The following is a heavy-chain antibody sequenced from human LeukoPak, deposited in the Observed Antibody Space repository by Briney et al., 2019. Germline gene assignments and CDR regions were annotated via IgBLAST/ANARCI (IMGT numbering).Heavy chain of an antibody. D-gene: IGHD2-2*02. CDR3: TREIVVVPAAIRKIDMRFDP. V-gene: IGHV1-69*05. CDR2: IIPIFGTA. J-gene: IGHJ5*02. CDR1: GGTFSSYA. Sequence: SVKVSCKASGGTFSSYAISWVRQAPGQGLEWMGGIIPIFGTANYAQKFQGRVTITTDESTSTAYMELSSLRSEDTAVYYCTREIVVVPAAIRKIDMRFDPWGQGTLVTVSS.